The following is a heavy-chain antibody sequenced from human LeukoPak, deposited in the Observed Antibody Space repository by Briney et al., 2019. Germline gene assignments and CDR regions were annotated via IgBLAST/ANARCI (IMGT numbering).Heavy chain of an antibody. D-gene: IGHD3-10*01. CDR1: GFTFSSYG. V-gene: IGHV3-33*01. J-gene: IGHJ3*02. CDR2: IWSDGTNK. Sequence: GRSLRLSCAASGFTFSSYGMHWVRQTPGKGLEWVTIIWSDGTNKYYADSVKGRFTISRDNSKNTLYLQMNSLRAEDTAVYYCAREADHYYGSAIFRPFDIWGQGTMVTVSS. CDR3: AREADHYYGSAIFRPFDI.